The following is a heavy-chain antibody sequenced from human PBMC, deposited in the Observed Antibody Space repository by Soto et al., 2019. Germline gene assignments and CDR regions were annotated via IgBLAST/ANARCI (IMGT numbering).Heavy chain of an antibody. D-gene: IGHD2-15*01. CDR1: GFSLTSSGVG. CDR3: GYRTRYCSGHNCYSYWFDP. Sequence: QITLKESGPTLVKPTQTLTLTCTFSGFSLTSSGVGVGWVRQPPGKALEWLAIIYWDDDKRYSPSLKSRLTITKDTSKNRVVLTMTNMDPVDTATYYCGYRTRYCSGHNCYSYWFDPWGQGTLVTVSS. V-gene: IGHV2-5*02. J-gene: IGHJ5*02. CDR2: IYWDDDK.